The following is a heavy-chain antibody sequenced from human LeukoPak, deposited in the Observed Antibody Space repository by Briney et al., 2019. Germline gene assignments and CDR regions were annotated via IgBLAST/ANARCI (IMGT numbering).Heavy chain of an antibody. Sequence: SETLSLTCAVYGGSFSGYYWSWIRQPPGKRLEWIGEINHSGSTNYNPSLKSRVTISVDTSKNQFSLKLSSVTAADTAVYYCARAKGSSSGPYNWFDPWGQGTLVTVSS. CDR3: ARAKGSSSGPYNWFDP. V-gene: IGHV4-34*01. D-gene: IGHD6-6*01. J-gene: IGHJ5*02. CDR1: GGSFSGYY. CDR2: INHSGST.